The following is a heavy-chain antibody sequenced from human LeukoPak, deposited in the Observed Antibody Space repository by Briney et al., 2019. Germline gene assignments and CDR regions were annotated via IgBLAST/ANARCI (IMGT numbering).Heavy chain of an antibody. CDR3: ARLLTSEYYFDY. J-gene: IGHJ4*02. Sequence: PSETLSLTCTVSGGSISSGSYYWSWIRQPAGKGLEWIGRIYTSGSTNYNPSLKSRVTISVHTSKNQFSLKLSSVTAADTAVYYCARLLTSEYYFDYWGQGTLVTVSS. CDR1: GGSISSGSYY. CDR2: IYTSGST. D-gene: IGHD1-14*01. V-gene: IGHV4-61*02.